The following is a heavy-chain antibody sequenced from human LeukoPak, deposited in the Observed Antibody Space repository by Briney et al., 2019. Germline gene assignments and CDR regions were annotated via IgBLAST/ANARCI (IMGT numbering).Heavy chain of an antibody. V-gene: IGHV1-24*01. D-gene: IGHD1-26*01. CDR1: GYTLTELS. CDR3: AIGLATVVGATPCHDY. CDR2: FDPEDGET. Sequence: ASVKVSCKVSGYTLTELSMHWVRQAPGKGLEWMGGFDPEDGETIYAQKFQGRVTMTEDTSTDTAYMELSSLRSEDTAVYYCAIGLATVVGATPCHDYWGQGTLVTVSS. J-gene: IGHJ4*02.